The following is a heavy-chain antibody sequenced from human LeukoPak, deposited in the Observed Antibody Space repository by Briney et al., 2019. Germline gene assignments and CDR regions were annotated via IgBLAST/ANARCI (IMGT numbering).Heavy chain of an antibody. V-gene: IGHV3-23*01. CDR1: GFTFSTYA. D-gene: IGHD4-11*01. CDR2: ISGSGGSI. CDR3: AKERLTTTTFDS. Sequence: GGSLRLSCAASGFTFSTYAMSWVRQAPGKGLEWVSLISGSGGSIYYADSVKGRLTISRDNGKNTLSLQMNSLRAEDTALYYCAKERLTTTTFDSWGRGTLVTVSS. J-gene: IGHJ4*01.